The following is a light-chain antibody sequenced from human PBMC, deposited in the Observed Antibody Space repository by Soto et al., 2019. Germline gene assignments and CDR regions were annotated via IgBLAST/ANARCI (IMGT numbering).Light chain of an antibody. CDR3: QQYYDTPLT. V-gene: IGKV4-1*01. CDR2: WAS. Sequence: DIVMTQSPDSLAVSLGESAAINCKSSQSVLSSSNNENYLAWYQQKPGQPPKLLIYWASTRESGVPDRFSGSGSGTDFTLTISSLQAEDVAVYYCQQYYDTPLTFGGGTKVEIK. CDR1: QSVLSSSNNENY. J-gene: IGKJ4*01.